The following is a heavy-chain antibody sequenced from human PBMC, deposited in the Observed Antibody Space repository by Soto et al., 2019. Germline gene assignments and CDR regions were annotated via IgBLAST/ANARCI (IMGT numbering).Heavy chain of an antibody. J-gene: IGHJ5*02. CDR1: GGSISSSSYY. CDR3: ARHRSDRLLWFGESTGGYNWFDP. V-gene: IGHV4-39*01. D-gene: IGHD3-10*01. CDR2: IYYSGST. Sequence: SETLSLTCTVSGGSISSSSYYWGWIRQPPGKGLEWIGSIYYSGSTYYNPSLKSRVTISVDTSKSQFSLKLSSVTAADTAVYYCARHRSDRLLWFGESTGGYNWFDPWGQGTLVTVSS.